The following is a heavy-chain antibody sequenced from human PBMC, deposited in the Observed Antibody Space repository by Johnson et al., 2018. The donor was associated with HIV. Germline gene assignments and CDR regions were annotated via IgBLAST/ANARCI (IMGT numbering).Heavy chain of an antibody. CDR3: AREALDAFDI. CDR1: GFTFSSYW. CDR2: IQQHVSYK. Sequence: MLLVESGGGLVQPGGSLRLSCAASGFTFSSYWMSWVRQAPGKGLVWVANIQQHVSYKYYVDSVKGLFTISRDNAKNSLYRQMHSLRAEDPALYYCAREALDAFDIWGQGTMVTVSS. V-gene: IGHV3-7*01. J-gene: IGHJ3*02.